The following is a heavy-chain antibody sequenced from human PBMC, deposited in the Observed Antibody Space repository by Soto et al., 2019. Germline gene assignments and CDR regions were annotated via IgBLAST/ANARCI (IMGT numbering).Heavy chain of an antibody. Sequence: PGGSLRLSCAASGFTFSDYSMSWIRQAPGKGRQWVSYISSSSVYTNYADSVKGRFTISRDNAKNSLFLQMNSLRAEDTAIYYCARTNLYPSSWFLDYWGQGTRVTVS. V-gene: IGHV3-11*06. CDR1: GFTFSDYS. J-gene: IGHJ4*02. D-gene: IGHD6-13*01. CDR3: ARTNLYPSSWFLDY. CDR2: ISSSSVYT.